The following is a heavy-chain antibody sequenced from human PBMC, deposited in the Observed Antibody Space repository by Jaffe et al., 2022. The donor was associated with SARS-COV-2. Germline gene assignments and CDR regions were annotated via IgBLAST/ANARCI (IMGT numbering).Heavy chain of an antibody. CDR3: ARVAVVPAAIVGMDV. V-gene: IGHV4-59*01. Sequence: QVQLQESGPGLVKPSETLSLTCTVSGGSISSYYWSWIRQPPGKGLEWIGYIYYSGSTNYNPSLKSRVTISVDTSKNQFSLKLSSVTAADTAVYYCARVAVVPAAIVGMDVWGQGTTVTVSS. J-gene: IGHJ6*02. CDR1: GGSISSYY. CDR2: IYYSGST. D-gene: IGHD2-2*02.